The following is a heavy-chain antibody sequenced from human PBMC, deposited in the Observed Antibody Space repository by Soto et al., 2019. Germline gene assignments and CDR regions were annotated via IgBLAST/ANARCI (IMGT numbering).Heavy chain of an antibody. D-gene: IGHD2-2*01. CDR2: INGGNGDT. J-gene: IGHJ4*02. V-gene: IGHV1-3*01. CDR1: GYTFTGYA. CDR3: ARGDGSSTSRQYYVDD. Sequence: ASVKVSCKASGYTFTGYAIHWVRQAPGQRLEWMGWINGGNGDTKYSQKFQGRVTITRDTSASTAYMELTSLGSEDTAVYHCARGDGSSTSRQYYVDDWVQGTLVTVYS.